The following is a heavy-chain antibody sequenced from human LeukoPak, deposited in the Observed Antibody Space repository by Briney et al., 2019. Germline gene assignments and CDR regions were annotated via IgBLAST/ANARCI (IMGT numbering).Heavy chain of an antibody. J-gene: IGHJ4*02. CDR2: IIPILGIA. D-gene: IGHD4-17*01. Sequence: ASVKVSCKSSGGTFSSYAISWVRQPPGQGLEWMGRIIPILGIANYAQKFQGRVTITADKSTGTAYMELSSLRSEDTAVYYCARERPAMTTVVFDYWGQGTLVTVSS. V-gene: IGHV1-69*04. CDR1: GGTFSSYA. CDR3: ARERPAMTTVVFDY.